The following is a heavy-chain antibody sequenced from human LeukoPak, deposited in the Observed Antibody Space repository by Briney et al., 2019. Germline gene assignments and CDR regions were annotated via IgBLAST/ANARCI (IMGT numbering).Heavy chain of an antibody. CDR3: ARDPRNDGTGIIDY. Sequence: PGGSLRLSCAASGFTFSSYSMNWVRQAPGKGLEWVSSISSSSSYIYYADSVKGRFTISRDNAKNSLYLQMNSLRAEDTAVYYCARDPRNDGTGIIDYWGQGTLVTVSS. CDR2: ISSSSSYI. D-gene: IGHD1-1*01. V-gene: IGHV3-21*01. CDR1: GFTFSSYS. J-gene: IGHJ4*02.